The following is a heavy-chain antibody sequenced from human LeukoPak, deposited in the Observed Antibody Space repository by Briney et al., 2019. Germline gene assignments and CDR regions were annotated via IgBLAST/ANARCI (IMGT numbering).Heavy chain of an antibody. J-gene: IGHJ4*02. V-gene: IGHV4-4*02. CDR1: GGSISSSNW. CDR3: ARRTIVRGVKRSFDY. Sequence: SGTLSLTCAVSGGSISSSNWWSWVRQPPGKGLEWIGEIYHSGSTNYNPSLKSRVAISVDKSKNQFSLKLSSVTAADTAVYYCARRTIVRGVKRSFDYWGQGTLVTVSS. CDR2: IYHSGST. D-gene: IGHD3-10*01.